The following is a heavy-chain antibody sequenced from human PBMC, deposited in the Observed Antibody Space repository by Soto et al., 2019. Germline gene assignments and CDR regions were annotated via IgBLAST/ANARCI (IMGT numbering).Heavy chain of an antibody. CDR2: IIPIFGTA. CDR1: GGTFSSYA. Sequence: QVQLVQSGAEVKKPGSSVKVSCKASGGTFSSYAISWVRQAPGQGLEWMGGIIPIFGTANYTQKFQGRVTITAAESTSTAYMERSSLRSEDTAVYYCAKTVAAHSYYGMDVWGQGTTVTVSS. CDR3: AKTVAAHSYYGMDV. V-gene: IGHV1-69*12. D-gene: IGHD2-15*01. J-gene: IGHJ6*02.